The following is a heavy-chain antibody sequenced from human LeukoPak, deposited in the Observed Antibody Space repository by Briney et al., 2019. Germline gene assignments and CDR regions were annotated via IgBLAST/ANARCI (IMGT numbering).Heavy chain of an antibody. CDR1: GYTFTGYY. CDR2: LNPTSGDT. Sequence: PMAPVKVSCKAAGYTFTGYYINWVRQAPGQGLEWMGWLNPTSGDTGYAQKFQGRVTMTRDASIATAYMELRSLPSEDTALYYCTRMRGDTYGYWYLDLWGRGTPVTVSS. CDR3: TRMRGDTYGYWYLDL. V-gene: IGHV1-8*01. J-gene: IGHJ2*01. D-gene: IGHD5-18*01.